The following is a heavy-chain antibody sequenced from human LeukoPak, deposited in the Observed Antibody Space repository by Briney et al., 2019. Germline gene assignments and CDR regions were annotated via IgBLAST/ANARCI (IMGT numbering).Heavy chain of an antibody. D-gene: IGHD3-10*01. J-gene: IGHJ3*02. CDR2: ISGSGGST. Sequence: GGSLRLSCAASGFTFSSYAMSWVRQAPGKGLEWVSAISGSGGSTYYADSVKGRFTISRDNSKNTLYLQMNSLRAEDTAVYYCAKDPHFLITPRGAFDIWGQGTMVTVSS. V-gene: IGHV3-23*01. CDR3: AKDPHFLITPRGAFDI. CDR1: GFTFSSYA.